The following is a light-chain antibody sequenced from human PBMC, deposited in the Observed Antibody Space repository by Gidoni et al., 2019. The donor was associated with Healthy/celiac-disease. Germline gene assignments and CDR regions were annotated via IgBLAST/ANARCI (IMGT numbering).Light chain of an antibody. CDR3: QQYDTPPPMT. Sequence: LPLTHSPSSLSASAGDRVTSTCQASQDISNYLNWYQQKRGKAPKLLTYDASTLERGAESRFSGSGSGTDFTFIISSLQPEDIATYYCQQYDTPPPMTFGHXTRLEIK. J-gene: IGKJ5*01. V-gene: IGKV1-33*01. CDR2: DAS. CDR1: QDISNY.